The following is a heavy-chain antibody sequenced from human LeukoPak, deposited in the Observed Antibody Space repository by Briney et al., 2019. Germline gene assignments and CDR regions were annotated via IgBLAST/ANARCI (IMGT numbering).Heavy chain of an antibody. CDR2: INHSGNT. D-gene: IGHD6-19*01. Sequence: KPSETLSLTCAVYGGSFSGYYWSWIRQPPGKGLEWIGEINHSGNTNYNPSLKSRVTMSVDTSKNQFSLKLSSVTAADTAVYYCARIPKRQWLVRHYFDYWGQGTLVTVSS. J-gene: IGHJ4*02. V-gene: IGHV4-34*01. CDR3: ARIPKRQWLVRHYFDY. CDR1: GGSFSGYY.